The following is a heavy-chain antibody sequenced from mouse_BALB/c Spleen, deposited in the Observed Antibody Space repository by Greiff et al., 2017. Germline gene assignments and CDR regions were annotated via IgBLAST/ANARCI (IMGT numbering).Heavy chain of an antibody. CDR2: ISSGGSYT. J-gene: IGHJ4*01. D-gene: IGHD1-1*01. CDR3: ARRGYYYGSSEDAMDY. Sequence: EVKLMESGGGLVKPGGSLKLSCAASGFTFSSYTMSWVRQTPEKRLEWVATISSGGSYTYYPDSVKGRFTISRDNAKNTLYLQMSSLKSEDTAMYYCARRGYYYGSSEDAMDYWGQGTSVTVSS. CDR1: GFTFSSYT. V-gene: IGHV5-6-4*01.